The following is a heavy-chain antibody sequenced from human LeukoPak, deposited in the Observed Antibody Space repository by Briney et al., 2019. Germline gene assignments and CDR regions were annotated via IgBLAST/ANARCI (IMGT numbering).Heavy chain of an antibody. J-gene: IGHJ5*02. CDR1: GGSISSYY. D-gene: IGHD3-10*01. CDR2: IYSSGST. CDR3: ARDTPSGWFDP. Sequence: SETLSLTCTVSGGSISSYYWSWVRQPPGKGLEWIGYIYSSGSTNYNPSLKSRVTISVDTSNNQFSLKLTSVTAADTAVYYCARDTPSGWFDPWGQGTLVTVPS. V-gene: IGHV4-59*01.